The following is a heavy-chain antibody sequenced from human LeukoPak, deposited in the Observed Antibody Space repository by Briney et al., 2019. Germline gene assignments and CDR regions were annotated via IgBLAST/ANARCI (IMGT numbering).Heavy chain of an antibody. J-gene: IGHJ3*02. V-gene: IGHV3-30-3*01. CDR1: GFTFSSYA. Sequence: GGSLRLSCAASGFTFSSYAMHWVRQAPGKGLEWVAVISYDGSNKYYADSVKGRFTISRDNSKSTLYLQMNSLRAEDTAVYYCARYCSSTSCYGAFDIWGQGTMVTVSS. D-gene: IGHD2-2*01. CDR3: ARYCSSTSCYGAFDI. CDR2: ISYDGSNK.